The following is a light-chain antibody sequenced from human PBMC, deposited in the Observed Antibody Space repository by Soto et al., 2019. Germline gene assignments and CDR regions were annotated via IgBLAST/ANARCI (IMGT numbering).Light chain of an antibody. J-gene: IGKJ1*01. Sequence: DILLTQSPSTLSASVGDRVTISCRASQSINKWLAWYQHKPGKAPNLLIYEVSTLHSGVPSRFNGSGSGTEFTLTISSLRPDDFATYYCQHYSGDRATFGQGTKVEI. CDR1: QSINKW. CDR3: QHYSGDRAT. V-gene: IGKV1-5*03. CDR2: EVS.